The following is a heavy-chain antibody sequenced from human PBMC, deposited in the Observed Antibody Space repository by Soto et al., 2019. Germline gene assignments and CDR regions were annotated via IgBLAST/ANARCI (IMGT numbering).Heavy chain of an antibody. CDR1: GFTFSSYA. J-gene: IGHJ6*02. CDR2: IWYYGSNK. D-gene: IGHD2-2*02. V-gene: IGHV3-33*01. CDR3: AREFGYCSSTSCYKGYYGMDV. Sequence: PGGSLRLSCAPSGFTFSSYAMNRVRQPPGNGLEWVAVIWYYGSNKYYADSVSGRFIISRDYYKDTLYLQMNSLRAEDTAVYYCAREFGYCSSTSCYKGYYGMDVWGPGTTVSVS.